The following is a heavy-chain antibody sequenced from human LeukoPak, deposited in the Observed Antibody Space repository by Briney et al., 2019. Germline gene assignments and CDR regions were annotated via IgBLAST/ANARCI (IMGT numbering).Heavy chain of an antibody. Sequence: PGGSLRLSCAASGFTFSSYSMNWVRQAPGKGLEWVSSISSSSSYIYYADPVKGRFTISRDNAKNSLYLQMNSLRAEDTAVYYCARGRPYCSGGSCSDRLDYWGQGTLVTVSS. J-gene: IGHJ4*02. CDR3: ARGRPYCSGGSCSDRLDY. D-gene: IGHD2-15*01. CDR2: ISSSSSYI. CDR1: GFTFSSYS. V-gene: IGHV3-21*01.